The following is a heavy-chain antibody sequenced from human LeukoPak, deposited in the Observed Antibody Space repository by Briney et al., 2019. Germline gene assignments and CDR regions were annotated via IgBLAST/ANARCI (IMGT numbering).Heavy chain of an antibody. Sequence: SETLSLTCAVYGGSFSVYYWSWIRQPPGKGLEWIGEINHSGSTNYNPSLKSRVTISVDTSKNQFSLKLSSVTAADTAVYYCARGRGSGWYVFDYWGQGTLVTVSS. D-gene: IGHD6-19*01. V-gene: IGHV4-34*01. CDR2: INHSGST. CDR3: ARGRGSGWYVFDY. J-gene: IGHJ4*02. CDR1: GGSFSVYY.